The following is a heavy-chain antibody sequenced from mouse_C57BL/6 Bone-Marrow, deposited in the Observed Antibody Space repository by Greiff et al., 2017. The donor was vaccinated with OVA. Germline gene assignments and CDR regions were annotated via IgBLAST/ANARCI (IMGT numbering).Heavy chain of an antibody. CDR1: GYSFTDYN. D-gene: IGHD1-1*01. J-gene: IGHJ1*03. V-gene: IGHV1-39*01. Sequence: VQLQQSGPELVKPGASVKISCKASGYSFTDYNMNWVKQSNGKSLEWIGVINPNYGTTSYNQKFKGKATLTVDQSSRTAYMQLNSLTSEDSAVYYGAFYYGRSYRYFDVWGTGTTVTVSS. CDR3: AFYYGRSYRYFDV. CDR2: INPNYGTT.